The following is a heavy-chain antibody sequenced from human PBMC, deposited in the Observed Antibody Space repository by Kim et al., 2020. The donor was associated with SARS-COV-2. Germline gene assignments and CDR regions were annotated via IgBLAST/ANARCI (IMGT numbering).Heavy chain of an antibody. CDR2: IYYSGST. Sequence: SETLSLTCTVSGGSISSGGYYWSWIRQPPGKGLEWIGYIYYSGSTYYNPSLKSRVSISVDTSKNQFSLKLSSVTAADTAVYYCARTLNWNYYDYWGQGTLVSVSS. V-gene: IGHV4-31*03. J-gene: IGHJ4*02. CDR3: ARTLNWNYYDY. D-gene: IGHD1-20*01. CDR1: GGSISSGGYY.